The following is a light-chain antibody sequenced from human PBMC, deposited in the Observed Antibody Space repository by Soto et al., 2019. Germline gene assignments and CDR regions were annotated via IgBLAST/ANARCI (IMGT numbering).Light chain of an antibody. CDR2: GAS. Sequence: EIVLTQSPGTLSLSPGESATLSCRASQRVSSNYLAWYQQKPGQAPRLLIYGASSRTTGIPDRFSGSGSGTDFTLTISRLEPEDFAVYYCQQYGSSLFTFGPGTKVDIK. J-gene: IGKJ3*01. CDR1: QRVSSNY. V-gene: IGKV3-20*01. CDR3: QQYGSSLFT.